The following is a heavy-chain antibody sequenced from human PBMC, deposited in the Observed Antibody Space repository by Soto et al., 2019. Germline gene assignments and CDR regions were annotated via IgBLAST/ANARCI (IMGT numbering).Heavy chain of an antibody. CDR2: IIPIFGTA. CDR3: AVAYERSGYLTGMAA. V-gene: IGHV1-69*01. D-gene: IGHD3-22*01. CDR1: GGTFSSYA. Sequence: QVQLVQSGAEVKKPGSSVKVSCKASGGTFSSYAISWVRQAPGQGLEWMGGIIPIFGTANYAQKFQGRVTITGAESRSTATMERGSLRSEDRAVYYCAVAYERSGYLTGMAAWAKGTTVTVSS. J-gene: IGHJ6*04.